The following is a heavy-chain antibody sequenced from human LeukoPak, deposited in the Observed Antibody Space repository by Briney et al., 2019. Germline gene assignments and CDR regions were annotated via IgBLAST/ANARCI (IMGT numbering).Heavy chain of an antibody. J-gene: IGHJ4*02. CDR3: ARDLDYYGSGSSPPLCY. D-gene: IGHD3-10*01. CDR1: GFTFSSYG. CDR2: IWYDGSNK. V-gene: IGHV3-33*01. Sequence: GRSLRLSCAASGFTFSSYGMHWVRQAPGKGLEWVPVIWYDGSNKYYADSVKGRFTISRDNSKNTLYLQMNSLRAEDTAVYYCARDLDYYGSGSSPPLCYWGQGTLVTVSS.